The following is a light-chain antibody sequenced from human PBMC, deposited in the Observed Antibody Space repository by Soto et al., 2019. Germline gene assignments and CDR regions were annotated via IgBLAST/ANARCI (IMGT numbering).Light chain of an antibody. V-gene: IGLV2-14*01. CDR3: SSYATSSTLVL. J-gene: IGLJ3*02. CDR1: SSDVGGSNH. CDR2: DVS. Sequence: QSALTQPASVSGSPGQSITISCTGTSSDVGGSNHVSWYQQHPGKAPKLMIFDVSTRPSEVSNRFSGSKSGNTASLTISGLQAEDEADYYCSSYATSSTLVLFGGGTKLTVL.